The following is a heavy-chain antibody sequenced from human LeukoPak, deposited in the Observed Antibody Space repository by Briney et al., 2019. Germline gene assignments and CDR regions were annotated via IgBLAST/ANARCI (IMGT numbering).Heavy chain of an antibody. Sequence: GGSLRLSCAASGFTFSSYGMHWVRQAPGKGLEWVAFIRYDGSNKYYADSVKGRFTISRDNSKNTLYLQVNSLRAEDTAVYYCAKGLKPDCSSTSCYKNWFDPWGQGTLVTVSS. D-gene: IGHD2-2*02. V-gene: IGHV3-30*02. CDR3: AKGLKPDCSSTSCYKNWFDP. J-gene: IGHJ5*02. CDR1: GFTFSSYG. CDR2: IRYDGSNK.